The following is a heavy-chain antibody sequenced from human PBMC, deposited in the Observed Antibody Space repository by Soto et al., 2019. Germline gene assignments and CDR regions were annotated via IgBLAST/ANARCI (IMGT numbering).Heavy chain of an antibody. J-gene: IGHJ6*02. CDR2: FDPENGET. V-gene: IGHV1-24*01. CDR1: GYTLTELA. Sequence: GASVKVSCKVSGYTLTELAMHWVRQAPGKGLEWMGVFDPENGETINAQKFPGRVTMTADTSIDTGYMELNRLRSGDTAVYYCATAGGSHLDPYGMDVWGQGTTVTVSS. CDR3: ATAGGSHLDPYGMDV. D-gene: IGHD1-26*01.